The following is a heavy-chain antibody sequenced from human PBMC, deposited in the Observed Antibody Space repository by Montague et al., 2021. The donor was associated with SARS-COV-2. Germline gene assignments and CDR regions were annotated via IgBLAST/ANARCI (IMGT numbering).Heavy chain of an antibody. Sequence: SETLSLTCTVSGDSISNSIYYWGWIRQPPGKGLEWIGSIYYTGSTYYXPSLKSRVTMSMNTSNNQFFLKLTSVTAADTAVYYCARPGRGYSYGLDAFEVWGQGTMVTVSS. CDR2: IYYTGST. D-gene: IGHD5-18*01. V-gene: IGHV4-39*01. CDR1: GDSISNSIYY. CDR3: ARPGRGYSYGLDAFEV. J-gene: IGHJ3*01.